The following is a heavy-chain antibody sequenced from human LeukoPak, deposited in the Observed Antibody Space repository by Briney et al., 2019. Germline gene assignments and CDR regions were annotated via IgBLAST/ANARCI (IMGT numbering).Heavy chain of an antibody. CDR2: INHSGST. Sequence: PSETLSLTCAVYGGSFSGYYWSWIRQPPGKGLEWIGEINHSGSTNYNPSLKSRVTISVDTSKNQFSLKLSSVTAADTAVYYCASTPGGYFDYWGQGTLVTVSS. CDR3: ASTPGGYFDY. V-gene: IGHV4-34*01. D-gene: IGHD2-15*01. J-gene: IGHJ4*02. CDR1: GGSFSGYY.